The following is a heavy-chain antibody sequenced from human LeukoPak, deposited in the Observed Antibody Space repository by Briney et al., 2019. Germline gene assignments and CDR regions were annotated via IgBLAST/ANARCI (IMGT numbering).Heavy chain of an antibody. Sequence: GGSLRLSCAASGFTFNRYDMHWVRQAPGKGLEWVADISGSGDFTYYADSVKGRFTISRDKAKNTVYLQMSSLRAEDTAVYYCAKDGARDGYNYPDYWGQGTLVTVSS. CDR2: ISGSGDFT. J-gene: IGHJ4*02. CDR3: AKDGARDGYNYPDY. V-gene: IGHV3-23*01. D-gene: IGHD5-24*01. CDR1: GFTFNRYD.